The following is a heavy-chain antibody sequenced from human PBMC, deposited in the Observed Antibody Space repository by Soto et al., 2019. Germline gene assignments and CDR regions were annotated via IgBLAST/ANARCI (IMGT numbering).Heavy chain of an antibody. CDR1: GGSFSGYQ. J-gene: IGHJ6*03. Sequence: SETLSLTCAVYGGSFSGYQWTWIRQTPGKRLEWIGEINDSGNINYNPSLKSRVTILVDTPKKQISLKLSSVTAADTAVYYCARGLILWFGEFSRRGGYYYYMDVWAKGPRSPSP. D-gene: IGHD3-10*01. CDR2: INDSGNI. V-gene: IGHV4-34*01. CDR3: ARGLILWFGEFSRRGGYYYYMDV.